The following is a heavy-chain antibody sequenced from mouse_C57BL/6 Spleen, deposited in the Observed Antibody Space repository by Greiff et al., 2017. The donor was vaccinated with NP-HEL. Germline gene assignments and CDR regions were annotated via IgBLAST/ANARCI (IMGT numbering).Heavy chain of an antibody. Sequence: QVQLQQSGAELVRPGASVTLSCKASGYTFTDYDMHWVKQTPVHGLEWIGAIDPETGGTAYNQKFKGKAILTADKSSSTAYMELRSLTSEDSAVYYCTRIGYYYGSSSWFAYWGQGTLVTVSA. CDR1: GYTFTDYD. CDR3: TRIGYYYGSSSWFAY. CDR2: IDPETGGT. V-gene: IGHV1-15*01. D-gene: IGHD1-1*01. J-gene: IGHJ3*01.